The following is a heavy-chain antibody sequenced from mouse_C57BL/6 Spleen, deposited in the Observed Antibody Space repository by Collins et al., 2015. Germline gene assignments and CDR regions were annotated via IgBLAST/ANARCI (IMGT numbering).Heavy chain of an antibody. CDR2: INPSNGGT. CDR1: GYTFTSYY. V-gene: IGHV1S81*02. CDR3: TRLGGYYSLAY. Sequence: QVQLQQPGAELVKPGASVKLSCKASGYTFTSYYMYWVKQRPGQGLEWIGGINPSNGGTNFNEKFKSKATLTVDKSSSTAYMQLSSLTSEDSAVYYCTRLGGYYSLAYWGQGTLVTVSA. D-gene: IGHD2-3*01. J-gene: IGHJ3*01.